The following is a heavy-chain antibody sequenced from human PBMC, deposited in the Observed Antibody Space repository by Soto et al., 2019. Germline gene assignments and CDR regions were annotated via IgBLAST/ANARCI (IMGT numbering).Heavy chain of an antibody. V-gene: IGHV1-18*01. Sequence: QVQLVQSGAEVKKPGASVKVSCKTSGYTFTHFGLSWVRQAPGQGLEWMGWISAYNGNTNYAQSFQGRVTMTSDTSTSTAYIELTTLRSHDTSVYYFARGGTPIDYWGQGTLVTVSS. CDR2: ISAYNGNT. J-gene: IGHJ4*02. CDR1: GYTFTHFG. D-gene: IGHD3-16*01. CDR3: ARGGTPIDY.